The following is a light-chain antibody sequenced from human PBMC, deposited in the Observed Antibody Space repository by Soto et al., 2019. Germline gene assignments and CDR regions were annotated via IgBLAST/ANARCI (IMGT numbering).Light chain of an antibody. CDR2: STD. J-gene: IGLJ1*01. V-gene: IGLV1-44*01. CDR1: SSNIGSNT. CDR3: AAWDDNLNGPGYV. Sequence: QSALTQPPSASGTPGQRVTISCSGSSSNIGSNTINWYQHLPGTAPKLLIYSTDQRPSGVPDRFSGSRSGTSASLAITGLQSEDEADYYCAAWDDNLNGPGYVFGTGTKVTVL.